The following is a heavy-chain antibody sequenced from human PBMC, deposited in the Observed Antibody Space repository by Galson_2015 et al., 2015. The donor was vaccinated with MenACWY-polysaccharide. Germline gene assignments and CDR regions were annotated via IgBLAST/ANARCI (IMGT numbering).Heavy chain of an antibody. CDR1: GFTFSSYA. CDR3: AKDGMTTVTYYYYYGMDV. J-gene: IGHJ6*02. CDR2: ISGSGGST. V-gene: IGHV3-23*01. D-gene: IGHD4-17*01. Sequence: SPRLSCAASGFTFSSYAMSWVRQAPGKGLEWVSAISGSGGSTYYADSVKGRFTISRDNSKNTLYLQMNSLRAEDTAVYYCAKDGMTTVTYYYYYGMDVWGQGTTVTVSS.